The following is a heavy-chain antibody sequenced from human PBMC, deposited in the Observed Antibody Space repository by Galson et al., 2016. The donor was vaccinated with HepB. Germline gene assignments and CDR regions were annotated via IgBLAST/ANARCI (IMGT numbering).Heavy chain of an antibody. J-gene: IGHJ4*02. Sequence: LRLSCAASGFNFGNYAMNWVRQAPGKGPEWVSSIKGGGASPKYADSVTGRFTISRDNTHNTLHLQMNSLRAEDTAVYYCVKDFYGSGSYFSVGHDHWGQGTLVTVSS. CDR2: IKGGGASP. V-gene: IGHV3-23*01. CDR1: GFNFGNYA. CDR3: VKDFYGSGSYFSVGHDH. D-gene: IGHD3-10*01.